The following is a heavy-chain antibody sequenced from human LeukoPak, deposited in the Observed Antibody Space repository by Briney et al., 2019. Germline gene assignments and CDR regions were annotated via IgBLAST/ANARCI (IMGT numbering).Heavy chain of an antibody. V-gene: IGHV1-2*02. D-gene: IGHD2-15*01. CDR3: ARDVGVFGVAASLRGPIDY. CDR1: GYTFTDYY. CDR2: INPYSGGT. J-gene: IGHJ4*02. Sequence: GASVKVSCKASGYTFTDYYIHWLRQAPGQGLEWMGWINPYSGGTNYAQIFQGRVTMTRDTSINTAYMELSRLRSDDTAVYYCARDVGVFGVAASLRGPIDYWGQGTLVTVSS.